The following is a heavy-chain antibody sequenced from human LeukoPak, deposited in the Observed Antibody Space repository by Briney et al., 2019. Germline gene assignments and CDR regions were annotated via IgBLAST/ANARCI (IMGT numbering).Heavy chain of an antibody. CDR1: GFSLGTTGMR. CDR2: IDWDDEK. CDR3: ARSVAAHWFDP. Sequence: ESGPALVKPTQTLTLTCTFSGFSLGTTGMRVSWICQPPGKALEWLARIDWDDEKFYSASLKTRLTIYKDTSKNQVVLKMTNMDPVDTATYYCARSVAAHWFDPWGQGTLVTVSS. D-gene: IGHD6-6*01. V-gene: IGHV2-70*04. J-gene: IGHJ5*02.